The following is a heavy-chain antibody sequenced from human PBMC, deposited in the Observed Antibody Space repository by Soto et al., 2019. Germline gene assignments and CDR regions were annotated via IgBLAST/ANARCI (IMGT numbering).Heavy chain of an antibody. Sequence: QVHLVRSGTEVKKPGSSVKVSYKASGGTFSSSGFSWVRQAPGQGLEWMGMIVPSLDTTNYAQKFQARVTITADEVTSTAYMELRSLRSEDTAVYYCARWPQPRYTADPYAVDVWGQGTRVIVSS. CDR1: GGTFSSSG. J-gene: IGHJ6*02. CDR2: IVPSLDTT. V-gene: IGHV1-69*11. CDR3: ARWPQPRYTADPYAVDV. D-gene: IGHD3-16*02.